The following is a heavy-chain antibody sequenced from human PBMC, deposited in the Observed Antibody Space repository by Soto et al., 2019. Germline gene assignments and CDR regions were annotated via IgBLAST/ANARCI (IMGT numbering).Heavy chain of an antibody. CDR2: IWYDGSNK. CDR3: ARAPLGNDYGDYWVFDY. V-gene: IGHV3-33*08. J-gene: IGHJ4*02. Sequence: VQLVESGGGLVQPGGSLRLSCAASGFTFSSYGMHWVRQAPGKGLEWVAVIWYDGSNKYYADSVKGRFTISRDNSKNTLYLQMNSLRAEDTAVYYCARAPLGNDYGDYWVFDYWGQGTLVTVSS. D-gene: IGHD4-17*01. CDR1: GFTFSSYG.